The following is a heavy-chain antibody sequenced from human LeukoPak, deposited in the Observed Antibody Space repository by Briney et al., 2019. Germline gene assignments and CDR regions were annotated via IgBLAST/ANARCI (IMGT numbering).Heavy chain of an antibody. Sequence: SETLSLTCTVSGGSISSYYWSWIRQPPGKGLEWIGYIYYSGTTNYNPSLKSRVTISVDTSKNQFSLKLSSVTAADTAVYHCARGVTMYNWFDPWGQGTLVTVSS. D-gene: IGHD2-21*02. CDR1: GGSISSYY. V-gene: IGHV4-59*12. CDR3: ARGVTMYNWFDP. J-gene: IGHJ5*02. CDR2: IYYSGTT.